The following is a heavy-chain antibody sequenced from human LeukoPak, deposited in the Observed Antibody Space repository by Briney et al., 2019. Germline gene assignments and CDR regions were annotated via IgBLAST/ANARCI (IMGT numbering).Heavy chain of an antibody. V-gene: IGHV4-39*02. CDR1: GDSDSSSSYY. J-gene: IGHJ4*02. CDR3: ARLKGYYIDF. Sequence: SETLSLTCSVSGDSDSSSSYYWGWIRQPPGKGLEDIGCIYHSGSTFYNPSLESRVTISVDTSENHFSLKLSSVTAADTAVYYCARLKGYYIDFWGQGTLVTVSS. CDR2: IYHSGST.